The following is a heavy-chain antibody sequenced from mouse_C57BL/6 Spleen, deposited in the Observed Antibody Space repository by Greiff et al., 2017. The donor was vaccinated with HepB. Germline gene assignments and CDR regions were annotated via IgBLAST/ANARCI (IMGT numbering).Heavy chain of an antibody. CDR1: GYTFTSYW. CDR2: IYPSDSET. V-gene: IGHV1-61*01. J-gene: IGHJ1*03. Sequence: QVQLQQPGAELVRPGSSVKLSCKASGYTFTSYWMDWVKQRPGQGLEWIGNIYPSDSETHYNQKFKDKATLTVDKSSSTAYMQLSSLTSEDSAVYYCARGTFYWYFDVWGTGTTVTVYS. CDR3: ARGTFYWYFDV.